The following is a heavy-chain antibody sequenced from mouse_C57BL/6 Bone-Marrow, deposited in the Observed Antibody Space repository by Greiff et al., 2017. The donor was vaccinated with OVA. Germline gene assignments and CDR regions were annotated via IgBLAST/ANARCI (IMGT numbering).Heavy chain of an antibody. CDR2: IYPGDGDT. V-gene: IGHV1-80*01. J-gene: IGHJ2*01. Sequence: QVQLQQSGAELVKPGASVKISCKASGYAFSSYWMNWVKQRPGKGLEWIGQIYPGDGDTNYNGKFKGKATLTADKSSSTAYMQLSSLTSEDSAVYFCARYNYDYGPYYFDYWGQGTTLTVSS. CDR1: GYAFSSYW. CDR3: ARYNYDYGPYYFDY. D-gene: IGHD2-4*01.